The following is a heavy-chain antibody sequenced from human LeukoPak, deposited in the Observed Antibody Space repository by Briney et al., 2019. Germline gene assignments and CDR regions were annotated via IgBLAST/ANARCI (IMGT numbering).Heavy chain of an antibody. Sequence: SETLSLTCAVDGGSFSFYYWIWIRQTPGKGLEWIGEINHSGSSNYNPSLKSRVTISVDTSKNQFSLKLNSVTAADTAVYYCARRSQDFDFWGQGILVTVSA. CDR1: GGSFSFYY. J-gene: IGHJ4*02. V-gene: IGHV4-34*01. CDR2: INHSGSS. CDR3: ARRSQDFDF.